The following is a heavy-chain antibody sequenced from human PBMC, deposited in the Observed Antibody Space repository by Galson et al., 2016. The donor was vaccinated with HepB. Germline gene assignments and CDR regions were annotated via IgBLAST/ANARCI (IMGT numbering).Heavy chain of an antibody. CDR1: GFTLSGSG. V-gene: IGHV3-48*01. CDR2: ISSALRPI. Sequence: SLRLSCAASGFTLSGSGLNWVRQAPGRGLQWISYISSALRPIYYADSVKGRFAISRDNANNTVFLQMNSLRAEDTAVYYCAKGRNFYDNSGYFADWGQGTLVTVSS. CDR3: AKGRNFYDNSGYFAD. J-gene: IGHJ4*02. D-gene: IGHD3-22*01.